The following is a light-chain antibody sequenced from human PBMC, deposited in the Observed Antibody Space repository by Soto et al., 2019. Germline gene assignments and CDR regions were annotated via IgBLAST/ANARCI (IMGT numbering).Light chain of an antibody. CDR2: SAS. CDR3: QQADTFPWT. Sequence: DIQMTQSPSSLSASVGDRVTITCQASQDISNYLNWYQQKPGKAPKIXSYSASALKRGVPSRFRGSGSGTDFALTVSSLQPEDFATYYCQQADTFPWTFGQGTKVDIK. V-gene: IGKV1-33*01. J-gene: IGKJ1*01. CDR1: QDISNY.